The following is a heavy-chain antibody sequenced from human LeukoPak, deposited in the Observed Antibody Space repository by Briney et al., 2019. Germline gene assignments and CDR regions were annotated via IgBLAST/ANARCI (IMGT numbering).Heavy chain of an antibody. Sequence: SETLSLTCTVSGYSISSGYYWGWIRQPPGKGLEWIGSIYHSGSTYYNPSLKSRVTISVDTSKNQFSLKLSSVTAADTAVYYCARDKLPGYMDVWGKGTTVTVSS. J-gene: IGHJ6*03. CDR1: GYSISSGYY. CDR2: IYHSGST. V-gene: IGHV4-38-2*02. CDR3: ARDKLPGYMDV.